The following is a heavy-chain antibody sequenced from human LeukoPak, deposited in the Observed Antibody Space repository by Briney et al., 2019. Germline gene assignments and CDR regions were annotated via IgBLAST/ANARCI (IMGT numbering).Heavy chain of an antibody. J-gene: IGHJ2*01. CDR2: IYYSGST. Sequence: SETLSLTCTVSGGSISSGDYYWSWIRQPPGKGLEWIGYIYYSGSTYYNPSPKSRVTISVDTSKNQFSLKLSPVTAADTAVYYCARDGAAAGPKGWYFDLWGRGTLVTVSS. V-gene: IGHV4-30-4*01. CDR3: ARDGAAAGPKGWYFDL. CDR1: GGSISSGDYY. D-gene: IGHD6-13*01.